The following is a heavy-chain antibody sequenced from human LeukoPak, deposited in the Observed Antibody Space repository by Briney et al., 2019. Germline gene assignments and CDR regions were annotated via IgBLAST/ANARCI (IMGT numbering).Heavy chain of an antibody. CDR1: GFTFSSYA. Sequence: GGSLRLSCAASGFTFSSYAMSWVRQAPGKGLEWVSGISGSDGSTYYADSVKGRFTISRDDRKNTLYLQMNSLRADDTAIYYCTKAWSYGFFYYGMDVWGQGTTVTVAS. CDR2: ISGSDGST. J-gene: IGHJ6*02. D-gene: IGHD3-16*02. V-gene: IGHV3-23*01. CDR3: TKAWSYGFFYYGMDV.